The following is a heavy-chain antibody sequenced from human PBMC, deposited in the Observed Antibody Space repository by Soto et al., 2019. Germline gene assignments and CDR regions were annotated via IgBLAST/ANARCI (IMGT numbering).Heavy chain of an antibody. V-gene: IGHV4-39*01. J-gene: IGHJ3*01. Sequence: PSETLSLTCTVSGGSISSSSYYWGWIRQPPGKGLEWIGSIYYSGSTYYNPSLKSRVTISVDTSKNQFSLKLSSVTAADTAVYFCARHSGWYHAFYFWGQGSMVTVSS. CDR3: ARHSGWYHAFYF. CDR1: GGSISSSSYY. D-gene: IGHD6-19*01. CDR2: IYYSGST.